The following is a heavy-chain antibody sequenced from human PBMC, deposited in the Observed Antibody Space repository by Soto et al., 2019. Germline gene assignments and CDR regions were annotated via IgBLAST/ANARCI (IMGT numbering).Heavy chain of an antibody. CDR2: ISSSSSTI. CDR1: GCSFSSYS. Sequence: GSLRLSCAASGCSFSSYSINWVRQAPGKGLEWVSYISSSSSTIYYADSVKGRFTISRDNAKNSLYLQMNSLRDEDTAVYYCAKLRDFVVLPAGILDYWGPGTLVTVSS. V-gene: IGHV3-48*02. CDR3: AKLRDFVVLPAGILDY. J-gene: IGHJ4*02. D-gene: IGHD2-8*01.